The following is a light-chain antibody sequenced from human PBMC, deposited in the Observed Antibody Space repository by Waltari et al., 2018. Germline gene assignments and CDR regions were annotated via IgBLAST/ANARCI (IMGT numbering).Light chain of an antibody. J-gene: IGLJ3*02. Sequence: QSALTQPASVSGSPGQSITISCTAASIDVGCYDLFSWYQQHPGRGPKVIIYENSRRPSGVSSRFPRAKPPNTASVTISGIWSEDDVDYYCSSYAATINGVFDGGHKVTVL. CDR1: SIDVGCYDL. CDR2: ENS. CDR3: SSYAATINGV. V-gene: IGLV2-23*01.